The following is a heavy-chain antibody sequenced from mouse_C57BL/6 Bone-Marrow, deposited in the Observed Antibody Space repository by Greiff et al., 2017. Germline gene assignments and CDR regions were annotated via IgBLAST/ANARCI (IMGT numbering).Heavy chain of an antibody. CDR1: GFTFSSYA. Sequence: EVKLMESGGDLVKPGGSLKLSCAASGFTFSSYAMSWVRQTPEKRLEWVAYISSGGDYIYYADTVKGRFTISRDNARNTLYLQMRSLTSEDTAMYYCTREPLYYYGSVDYGGQGTTLTVSS. J-gene: IGHJ2*01. CDR3: TREPLYYYGSVDY. V-gene: IGHV5-9-1*02. D-gene: IGHD1-1*01. CDR2: ISSGGDYI.